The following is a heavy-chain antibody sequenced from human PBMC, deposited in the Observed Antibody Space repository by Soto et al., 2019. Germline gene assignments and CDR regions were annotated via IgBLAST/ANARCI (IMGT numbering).Heavy chain of an antibody. D-gene: IGHD6-19*01. CDR2: IWYDGSNK. CDR1: GFTFSRSG. J-gene: IGHJ3*01. CDR3: ARCSGRHSRGSFDF. V-gene: IGHV3-33*01. Sequence: GGSLRLSCAASGFTFSRSGMHWVRQAPGKGLEWVAVIWYDGSNKDYADSVKGRFTISRDNSKNTLYLQMNSLRAEDTAVYYCARCSGRHSRGSFDFWGRGTMVTVSS.